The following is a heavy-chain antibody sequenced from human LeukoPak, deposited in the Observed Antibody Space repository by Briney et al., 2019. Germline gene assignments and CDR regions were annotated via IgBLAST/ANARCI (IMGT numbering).Heavy chain of an antibody. Sequence: PGGSLRLSCAASGFTFNTYTMNWVRQAPGKGLEWVSYISGSSGIIDYADSVKGRFTISRDNSKNTLYLQMNSLRAEDTAVYYCAKDDSLLGTTSGYWGQGTLVTVSS. D-gene: IGHD1-26*01. V-gene: IGHV3-48*01. CDR1: GFTFNTYT. CDR3: AKDDSLLGTTSGY. CDR2: ISGSSGII. J-gene: IGHJ4*02.